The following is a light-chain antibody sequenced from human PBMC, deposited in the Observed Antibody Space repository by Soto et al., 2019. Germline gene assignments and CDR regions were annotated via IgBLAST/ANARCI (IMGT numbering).Light chain of an antibody. V-gene: IGKV1-5*03. CDR1: DNIAPW. Sequence: DIQMSQSPSTLSASVGDRVAITCRASDNIAPWVAWYQQKPGKAPKLLIYKAANLADEVPSRFAGSGSGTDFTLTITRLQPDDFATYYCQHYNSFSRTFGQGTKVDI. CDR3: QHYNSFSRT. J-gene: IGKJ1*01. CDR2: KAA.